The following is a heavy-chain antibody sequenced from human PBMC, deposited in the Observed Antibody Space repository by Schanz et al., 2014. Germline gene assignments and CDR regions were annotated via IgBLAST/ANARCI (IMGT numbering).Heavy chain of an antibody. V-gene: IGHV3-23*04. Sequence: VQLVDSGGGLVKPGGSLRLSCTASGFTFSIYAMHWVRQAPGKGLEWVSTIGTSGGTNYAESVKGRFTISRDNSKNTLYLQMNSLRAEDTAVYFCAKIERNEDWGQGTLVTVSS. CDR1: GFTFSIYA. CDR3: AKIERNED. CDR2: IGTSGGT. D-gene: IGHD1-1*01. J-gene: IGHJ4*02.